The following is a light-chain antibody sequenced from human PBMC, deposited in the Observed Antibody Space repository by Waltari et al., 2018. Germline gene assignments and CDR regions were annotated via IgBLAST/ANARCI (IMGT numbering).Light chain of an antibody. J-gene: IGLJ2*01. V-gene: IGLV1-40*01. CDR3: QSYDTSLGVV. Sequence: QSVLTQPPSVSVAPGQRVTIPRTGCSSTTGAGYAVPWYQQLPGKAPTLLVYGVNTRPPGVPDRFFGSKSGTSASLAIPGLQPEDEADYYCQSYDTSLGVVFGGGTKLTVL. CDR2: GVN. CDR1: SSTTGAGYA.